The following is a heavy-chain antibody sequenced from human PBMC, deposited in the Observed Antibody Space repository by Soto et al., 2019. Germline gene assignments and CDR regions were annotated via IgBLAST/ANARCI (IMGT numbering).Heavy chain of an antibody. J-gene: IGHJ6*03. CDR2: FYSDGTR. CDR1: GFSVSGNH. CDR3: ARVPWFSPRQYHMDV. D-gene: IGHD3-10*01. Sequence: EVQLVESGGGLVQPGGSLTLACAASGFSVSGNHVSWVRQAPGKGLEWVSVFYSDGTRYYADSVRGRFTISSHSSRNTVYLQMNSLRVEDTAVYYCARVPWFSPRQYHMDVWGKGTTVTVSS. V-gene: IGHV3-53*04.